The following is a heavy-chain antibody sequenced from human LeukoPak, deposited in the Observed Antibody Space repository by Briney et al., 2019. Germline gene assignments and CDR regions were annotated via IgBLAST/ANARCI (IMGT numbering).Heavy chain of an antibody. J-gene: IGHJ4*02. CDR1: GYTFTSYG. D-gene: IGHD1-26*01. CDR2: INAGNGNT. Sequence: GASVKVSCKASGYTFTSYGISWVRQAPGQGLEWMGWINAGNGNTKYSQKFQGRVTITRDTSASTAYMELSSLRSEDTAVYYCARRVGATTPFDYWGQGTLVTVSS. CDR3: ARRVGATTPFDY. V-gene: IGHV1-3*01.